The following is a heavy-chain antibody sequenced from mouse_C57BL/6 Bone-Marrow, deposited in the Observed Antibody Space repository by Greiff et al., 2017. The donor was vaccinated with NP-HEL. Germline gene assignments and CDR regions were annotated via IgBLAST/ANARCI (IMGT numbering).Heavy chain of an antibody. CDR3: ARGDPYYYGSSTPYAMDY. CDR2: IYPYNGVS. D-gene: IGHD1-1*01. J-gene: IGHJ4*01. CDR1: GYSFTGYY. Sequence: VQLKQSGPELVKPGASVKISCKASGYSFTGYYMHWVKQSHGNILDWIGYIYPYNGVSSYNQKFKGKATSTVDKSSSTAYMELRSLTSEDSAVYYCARGDPYYYGSSTPYAMDYWGQGTSVTVSS. V-gene: IGHV1-31*01.